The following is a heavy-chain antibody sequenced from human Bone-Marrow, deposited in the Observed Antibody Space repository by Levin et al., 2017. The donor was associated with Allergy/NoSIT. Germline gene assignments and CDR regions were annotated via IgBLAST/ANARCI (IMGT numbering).Heavy chain of an antibody. J-gene: IGHJ2*01. CDR3: ARDRVTTNWYFDL. V-gene: IGHV3-74*01. Sequence: GGSLRLSCSASGFNFSSYWMHWVRQAPGKGLVWVSRINRDGSSTSYADSVKGRFTISRDNAKNTLYLQMNSLRAEDTSVYYCARDRVTTNWYFDLWRRGTLVTVSS. CDR2: INRDGSST. D-gene: IGHD4-17*01. CDR1: GFNFSSYW.